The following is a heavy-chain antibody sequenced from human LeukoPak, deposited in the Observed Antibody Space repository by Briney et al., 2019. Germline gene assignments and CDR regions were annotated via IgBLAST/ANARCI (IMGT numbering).Heavy chain of an antibody. Sequence: ASVKVSCKASGYTFTSYDINWVRQASGQGLEWMGWMNPSSGNTGYAQRFQGRVTMTRNLFISTAYMELSSLEPEDTAVYFCTAYLAYYNASGYYPFDYWGQGPLVPVSS. V-gene: IGHV1-8*01. CDR2: MNPSSGNT. CDR3: TAYLAYYNASGYYPFDY. J-gene: IGHJ4*02. CDR1: GYTFTSYD. D-gene: IGHD3-22*01.